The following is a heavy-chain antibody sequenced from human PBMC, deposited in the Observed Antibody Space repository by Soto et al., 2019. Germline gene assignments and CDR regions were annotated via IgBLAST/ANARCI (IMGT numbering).Heavy chain of an antibody. CDR3: ARVVLSTWQLGEGYPFDY. D-gene: IGHD6-6*01. CDR2: ISAYNGNT. V-gene: IGHV1-18*01. CDR1: GYTFTSYG. J-gene: IGHJ4*02. Sequence: GASVKVSCKASGYTFTSYGISWVRQAPGQGLEWMGWISAYNGNTNYAQKLQGRVTMTTDTSTSTAYMELRSLRSDDTAVYYCARVVLSTWQLGEGYPFDYWGQGTLVTVSS.